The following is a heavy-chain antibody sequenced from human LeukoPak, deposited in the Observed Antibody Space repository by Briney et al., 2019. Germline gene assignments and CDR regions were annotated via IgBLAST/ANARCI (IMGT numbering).Heavy chain of an antibody. Sequence: GGSLRLSCAASGFTSRSYAMSWVRQAPGQGLEWVSSISGGGGGTYYANSVKGRFTISRDNSKSTLYLQMNGLRAEDTAVYYCAKISTPIPAAGAMDNWGQGTLVTVSS. V-gene: IGHV3-23*01. CDR2: ISGGGGGT. CDR3: AKISTPIPAAGAMDN. CDR1: GFTSRSYA. J-gene: IGHJ4*02. D-gene: IGHD6-13*01.